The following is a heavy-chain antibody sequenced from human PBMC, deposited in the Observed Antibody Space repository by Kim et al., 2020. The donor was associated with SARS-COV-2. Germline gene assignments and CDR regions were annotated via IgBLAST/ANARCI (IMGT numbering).Heavy chain of an antibody. J-gene: IGHJ6*03. Sequence: ASVQVSCKASGYTFTSYYMHWVRQAPGQGLEWMGIINPSGGSTRYAQKFQGRVTMPRDTSTSTVYMELSSLRSEDTAVYYCARPSTNPGDYMDVWGKGTTVTVSS. CDR1: GYTFTSYY. CDR3: ARPSTNPGDYMDV. CDR2: INPSGGST. D-gene: IGHD2-2*01. V-gene: IGHV1-46*01.